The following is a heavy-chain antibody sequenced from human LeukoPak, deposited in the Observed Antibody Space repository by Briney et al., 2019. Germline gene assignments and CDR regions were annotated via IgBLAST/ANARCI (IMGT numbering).Heavy chain of an antibody. CDR2: INTNTGNP. D-gene: IGHD5-24*01. CDR3: ARVSSHGYNQAPDFDY. Sequence: GASVKVSCKASGGTFSSYAISWVRQAPGQGLEWMGWINTNTGNPTYAQGFTGRFVFSLDTSVSTAYLQISSLKAEDTAVYYCARVSSHGYNQAPDFDYWGQGTLVTVSS. CDR1: GGTFSSYA. V-gene: IGHV7-4-1*02. J-gene: IGHJ4*02.